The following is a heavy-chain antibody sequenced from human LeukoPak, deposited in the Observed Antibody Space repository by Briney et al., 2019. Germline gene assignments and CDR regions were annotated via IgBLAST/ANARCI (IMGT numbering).Heavy chain of an antibody. CDR2: ISAYNGNT. J-gene: IGHJ5*02. CDR3: ARDGIEIVVVPAAIHGHNWFDP. CDR1: GYTFTSYG. Sequence: ASVKVSCKASGYTFTSYGISWVRQAPGQGLEWMGWISAYNGNTNYAQKLQGRVTMTTDTSTSTAYLELRSLRSDDTAVYYCARDGIEIVVVPAAIHGHNWFDPWGQGTLVTVSS. V-gene: IGHV1-18*01. D-gene: IGHD2-2*01.